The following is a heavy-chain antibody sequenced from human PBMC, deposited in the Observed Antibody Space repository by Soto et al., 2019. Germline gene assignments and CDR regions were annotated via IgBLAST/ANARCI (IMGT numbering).Heavy chain of an antibody. V-gene: IGHV1-69*13. Sequence: SVKVSGKASGVTFSSYAISWVRQAPGQGLEWMGGIIPIFGTANYAQKFQGRVTITADESTSTAYMELSSLRSEDTAVYYCARDSRGYSYGYNAFDIWGQGTMVTVSS. J-gene: IGHJ3*02. CDR2: IIPIFGTA. CDR3: ARDSRGYSYGYNAFDI. D-gene: IGHD5-18*01. CDR1: GVTFSSYA.